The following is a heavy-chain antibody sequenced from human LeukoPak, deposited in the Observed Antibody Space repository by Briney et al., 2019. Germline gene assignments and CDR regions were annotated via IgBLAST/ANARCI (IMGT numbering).Heavy chain of an antibody. CDR1: GFTFSDYW. D-gene: IGHD3-10*01. Sequence: GGSLRRSCVASGFTFSDYWMSWVRQAPGKGLEWVANIKEDGSEKYYVDSVKGRFTISRDNAKNSLYLQMNSLRAEDTAVYYCARDQYYYGSGTYSDFWGQGTLVTVSS. J-gene: IGHJ4*02. V-gene: IGHV3-7*04. CDR2: IKEDGSEK. CDR3: ARDQYYYGSGTYSDF.